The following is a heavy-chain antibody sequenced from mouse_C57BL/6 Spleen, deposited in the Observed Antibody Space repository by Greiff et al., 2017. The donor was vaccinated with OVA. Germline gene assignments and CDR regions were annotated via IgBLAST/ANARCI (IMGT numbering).Heavy chain of an antibody. CDR3: ARYGNYPFAY. V-gene: IGHV1-64*01. Sequence: VQLQQPGAELVKPGASVKLSCKASGYTFTSYWMHWVKQRPGQGLEWIGMIHPNSGSTNYNEKFKSKATLTVDKSSSTAYMQLSSLTSEDSAVYYCARYGNYPFAYWGQGTLVTVSA. CDR1: GYTFTSYW. CDR2: IHPNSGST. D-gene: IGHD2-1*01. J-gene: IGHJ3*01.